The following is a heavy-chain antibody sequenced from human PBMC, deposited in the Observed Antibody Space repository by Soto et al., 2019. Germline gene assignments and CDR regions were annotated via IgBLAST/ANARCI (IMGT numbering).Heavy chain of an antibody. V-gene: IGHV2-5*02. Sequence: SGRRLVNATRTLTLTCTFSGFSHSTVGVGVDWIRQPPGKALEWLALIYWDDDKRYSPSLKSRLTITKDTSKNQVVLTMTNMDPVDTATYYCTRTIADNGMGVWRQVTTFAVTS. CDR2: IYWDDDK. J-gene: IGHJ6*02. D-gene: IGHD2-15*01. CDR1: GFSHSTVGVG. CDR3: TRTIADNGMGV.